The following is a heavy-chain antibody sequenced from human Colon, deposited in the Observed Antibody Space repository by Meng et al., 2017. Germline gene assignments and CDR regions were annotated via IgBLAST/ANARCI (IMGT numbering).Heavy chain of an antibody. D-gene: IGHD3-3*01. CDR1: GGSINSSEC. J-gene: IGHJ4*02. CDR2: IFHSEST. Sequence: QAGLQGSGPGLVQPFAYLVLRCAVSGGSINSSECWRWVRQPPGKMLERIAEIFHSESTNLKSSLKSRATISEDRSKIQLSSKLDSVTAAYTAVYYCAAIFGLCPGYWGQGTLVTVSS. V-gene: IGHV4-4*02. CDR3: AAIFGLCPGY.